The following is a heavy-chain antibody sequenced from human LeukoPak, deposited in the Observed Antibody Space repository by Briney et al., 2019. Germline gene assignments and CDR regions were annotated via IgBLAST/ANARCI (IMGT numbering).Heavy chain of an antibody. D-gene: IGHD2-2*01. CDR2: IQQHGSET. Sequence: GGSLRLSCEGSGFTFSNYWMSWVRQAPGKGLEWVANIQQHGSETYYGDSVKGRFTISRGNAKNSLYLQMNSLRAEDTAVYYCATYSSSNGREFQYWGQGTLVTVSS. CDR3: ATYSSSNGREFQY. V-gene: IGHV3-7*01. CDR1: GFTFSNYW. J-gene: IGHJ1*01.